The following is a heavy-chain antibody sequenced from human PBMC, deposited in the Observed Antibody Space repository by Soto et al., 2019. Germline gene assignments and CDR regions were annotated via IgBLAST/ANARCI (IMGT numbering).Heavy chain of an antibody. CDR3: ASRPDYYDILTGYFNGFNYYGMDV. CDR1: GFTFSSYA. V-gene: IGHV3-23*01. Sequence: GGSLRLSCAASGFTFSSYAMSWVRQAPGKGLEWVSAISGSGGSTYYADSVKGRFTISRDNSKNTLYLQMNSLRAEDTAVYYCASRPDYYDILTGYFNGFNYYGMDVWGKGTTVTVSS. CDR2: ISGSGGST. J-gene: IGHJ6*04. D-gene: IGHD3-9*01.